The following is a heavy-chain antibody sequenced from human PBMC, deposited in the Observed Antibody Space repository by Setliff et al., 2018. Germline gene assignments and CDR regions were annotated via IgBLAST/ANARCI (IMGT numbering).Heavy chain of an antibody. V-gene: IGHV4-4*02. CDR3: ARLPGYCNGGNCYGYYTFDI. D-gene: IGHD2-15*01. CDR2: IYHSGSI. J-gene: IGHJ3*02. Sequence: SETLSLTCTVSGGSISSSNWWTWVRQPPGKGLEWLGEIYHSGSINYNPSLKLRVTMSVDKSKNQFSLKLTSVTAADTAVYYCARLPGYCNGGNCYGYYTFDIWGQGTMVTV. CDR1: GGSISSSNW.